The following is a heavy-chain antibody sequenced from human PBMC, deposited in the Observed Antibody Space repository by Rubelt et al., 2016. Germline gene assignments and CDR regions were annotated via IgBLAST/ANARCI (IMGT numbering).Heavy chain of an antibody. CDR3: ASGPSCTGTSTCCARWFDP. J-gene: IGHJ5*02. Sequence: QVQLQESGPGLVRPSETLSLTCTVSGGSISTYYWSWIRQPPGKGLEWIASMYSSGTTYYNPSLKSRVTISVDTSKNQFSLKVHSVTAGDTARYDYASGPSCTGTSTCCARWFDPWGQGTLVTVSS. D-gene: IGHD2-2*01. CDR2: MYSSGTT. V-gene: IGHV4-59*05. CDR1: GGSISTYY.